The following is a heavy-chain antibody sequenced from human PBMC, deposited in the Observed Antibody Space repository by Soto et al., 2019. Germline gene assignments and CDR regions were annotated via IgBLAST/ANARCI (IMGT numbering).Heavy chain of an antibody. J-gene: IGHJ6*02. CDR2: IYYSGST. Sequence: PSETLSLTCTVSGGSISSYYWSWIRQPPGKGLEWIGYIYYSGSTNYNPSLKSRVTISVDTSKNQFPLKLSSVTAADTAVYYCAREGVIAVAGDYYYYYGMDVWGQGTTVTVSS. CDR1: GGSISSYY. D-gene: IGHD6-19*01. V-gene: IGHV4-59*01. CDR3: AREGVIAVAGDYYYYYGMDV.